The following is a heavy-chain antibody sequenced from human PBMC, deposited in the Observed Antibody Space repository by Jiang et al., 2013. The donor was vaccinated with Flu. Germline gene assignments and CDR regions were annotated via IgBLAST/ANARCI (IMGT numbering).Heavy chain of an antibody. CDR2: YHMMEVI. Sequence: RLSCAASDSPSVAMACTGSARLQARGWSGWQLYHMMEVIKYYADSVKGRFTISRDNSKNTLYLQMNSLRAEDTAVYYCAKDLHCSGGSCPQRWDNSYYYYGMDVWGQGTTVTVSS. CDR1: DSPSVAMA. CDR3: AKDLHCSGGSCPQRWDNSYYYYGMDV. D-gene: IGHD2-15*01. V-gene: IGHV3-30*18. J-gene: IGHJ6*02.